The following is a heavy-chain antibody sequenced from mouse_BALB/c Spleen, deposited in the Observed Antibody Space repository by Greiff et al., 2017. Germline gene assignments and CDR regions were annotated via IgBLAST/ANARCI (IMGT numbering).Heavy chain of an antibody. J-gene: IGHJ4*01. V-gene: IGHV1S132*01. CDR3: ARAGLRPYYAMDY. D-gene: IGHD2-4*01. Sequence: VQLQQSGAELVKPGASVKLSCKTSGYTFTSYWIQWVKQRPGQGLGWIGEIFPGTGTTYYNEKFKGKATLTIDTSSSTAYMQLSSLTSEDSAVYFCARAGLRPYYAMDYWGQGTSVTVSS. CDR1: GYTFTSYW. CDR2: IFPGTGTT.